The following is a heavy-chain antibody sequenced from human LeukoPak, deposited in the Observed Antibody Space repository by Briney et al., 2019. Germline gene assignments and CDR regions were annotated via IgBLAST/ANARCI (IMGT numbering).Heavy chain of an antibody. V-gene: IGHV3-23*01. CDR3: AKAIAVAAHFDY. D-gene: IGHD6-19*01. Sequence: GGSLRLSCEVSGFISSDFSINWVRQAPGKGLEWVSAISGSGGSTYYADSVKGRFTISRDNSKNTLYLQMNSLRAEDTAVYYCAKAIAVAAHFDYWGQGTLVTVSS. J-gene: IGHJ4*02. CDR1: GFISSDFS. CDR2: ISGSGGST.